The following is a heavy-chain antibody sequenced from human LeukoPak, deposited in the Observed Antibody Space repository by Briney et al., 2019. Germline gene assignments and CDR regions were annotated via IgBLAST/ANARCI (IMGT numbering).Heavy chain of an antibody. Sequence: GGSLRLSCAASGFTFRTYALHWVRQAPGKGLEWVSYISSSGSTIYYADSVKGRFTISRDNAKNSLYLQMNSLRAEDTAVYYCARGYCSSTSCYPYYYYYGMDVWGQGTTVTVSS. CDR2: ISSSGSTI. V-gene: IGHV3-48*03. CDR1: GFTFRTYA. D-gene: IGHD2-2*01. CDR3: ARGYCSSTSCYPYYYYYGMDV. J-gene: IGHJ6*02.